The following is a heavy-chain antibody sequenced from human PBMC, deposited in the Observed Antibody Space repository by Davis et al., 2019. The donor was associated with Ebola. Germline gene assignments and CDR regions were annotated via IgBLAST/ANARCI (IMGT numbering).Heavy chain of an antibody. Sequence: GGSLRLSCAASGFSFSNFWMSWVRQAPGKGLEWVANIKQDGSEEAYVDSVKGRFTISRDNAKNSLYLQMNSLRAEDTAVYYCARVGSYGSGAAYMDVWGKGTTVTVAS. J-gene: IGHJ6*03. D-gene: IGHD3-10*01. CDR1: GFSFSNFW. CDR2: IKQDGSEE. V-gene: IGHV3-7*01. CDR3: ARVGSYGSGAAYMDV.